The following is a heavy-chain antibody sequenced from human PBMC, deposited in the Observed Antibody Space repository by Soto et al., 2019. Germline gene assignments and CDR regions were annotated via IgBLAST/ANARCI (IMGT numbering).Heavy chain of an antibody. CDR1: GYTFTSYG. CDR3: ARVGYYYYYMDV. J-gene: IGHJ6*03. Sequence: ASVKVSCKASGYTFTSYGITGVRQAPGQGLEWMGWISAYNGNTNYAQKLQGRVTMTTDTSTSTAYMELRSLRSDDTAVYYCARVGYYYYYMDVWGKGTTVTVSS. CDR2: ISAYNGNT. V-gene: IGHV1-18*01.